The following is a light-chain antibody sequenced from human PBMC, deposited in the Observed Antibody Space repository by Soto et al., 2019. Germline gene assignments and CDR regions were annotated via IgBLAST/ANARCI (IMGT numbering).Light chain of an antibody. CDR2: EVS. J-gene: IGLJ1*01. CDR3: LSKTSTISYV. CDR1: TSDVGGYNY. Sequence: FVLRPPASVSGSPGQSIAISCTGTTSDVGGYNYVSWYQQHPGKVPKLLIHEVSNRPSGVSNRFSGYKYGNTASLTISGLQAEDEADYYCLSKTSTISYVFGTGTKVTVL. V-gene: IGLV2-14*01.